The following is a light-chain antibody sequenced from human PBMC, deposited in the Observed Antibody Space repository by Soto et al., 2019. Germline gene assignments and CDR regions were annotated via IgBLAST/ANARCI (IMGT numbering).Light chain of an antibody. CDR1: SSNIGIKT. CDR2: SNN. Sequence: QSVLTQPPSASGTPGQRVTISCSGSSSNIGIKTVNWYQQLPGTAPKLLIYSNNQRPSGVPDRFSGSKSGTSASLAISGLQSEDEADYYCAAWDDSLNGVVFCGGTKLTVL. V-gene: IGLV1-44*01. J-gene: IGLJ2*01. CDR3: AAWDDSLNGVV.